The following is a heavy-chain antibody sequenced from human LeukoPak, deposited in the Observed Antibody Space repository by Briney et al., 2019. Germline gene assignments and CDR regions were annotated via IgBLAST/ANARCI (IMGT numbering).Heavy chain of an antibody. CDR1: GFNFDDYA. V-gene: IGHV3-9*01. Sequence: PGGSLRLSCAASGFNFDDYAMHWVRQVPGKGLEWVSSISWKSGSIVYADSVTGRFTISRDNAKNSLYLQMNSLRTEDTALYYCTKDLRSFVDTTVVTAFDIWGQGTMVTVSS. J-gene: IGHJ3*02. D-gene: IGHD5-18*01. CDR3: TKDLRSFVDTTVVTAFDI. CDR2: ISWKSGSI.